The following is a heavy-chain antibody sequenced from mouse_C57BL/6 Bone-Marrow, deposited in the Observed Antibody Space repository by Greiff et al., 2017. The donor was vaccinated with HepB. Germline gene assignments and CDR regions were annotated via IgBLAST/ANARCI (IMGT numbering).Heavy chain of an antibody. CDR2: IRSKSSNYAT. D-gene: IGHD2-3*01. CDR3: VRGNDGSAWFAY. V-gene: IGHV10-3*01. CDR1: GFTFNTYA. Sequence: EVQRVESGGGLVQPKGSLKLSCAASGFTFNTYAMHWVRQAPGKGLEWVARIRSKSSNYATYYADSVKDRFTISRDDSQSMLYLQMNNLKTEDTAMYYCVRGNDGSAWFAYWGQGTLVTVSA. J-gene: IGHJ3*01.